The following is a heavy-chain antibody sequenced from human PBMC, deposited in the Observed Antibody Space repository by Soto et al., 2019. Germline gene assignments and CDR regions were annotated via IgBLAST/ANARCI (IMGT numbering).Heavy chain of an antibody. CDR3: AKYGGAYYKYYAMDA. D-gene: IGHD4-17*01. CDR2: IIAGGGAT. CDR1: GFTFSNHA. J-gene: IGHJ6*02. Sequence: GGSLRLSCAASGFTFSNHAMSWVRQAPGKGLEWVSAIIAGGGATYNADSVKGRFAISRDNSKNTLYLQMNSLRAEDTAVYYCAKYGGAYYKYYAMDAWGQGISVTVSS. V-gene: IGHV3-23*01.